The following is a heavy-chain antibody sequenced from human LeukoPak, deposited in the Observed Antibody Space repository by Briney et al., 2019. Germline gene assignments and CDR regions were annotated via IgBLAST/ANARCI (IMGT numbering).Heavy chain of an antibody. CDR1: GGSISSYY. J-gene: IGHJ4*02. Sequence: SETLSLTCTVSGGSISSYYWSWIRQPAGKGLEWIGRIYTSGSTYYNPSLKSRVTMSVDTSKKQFSLKLSSVTAADTAVYYCARTPSYCSSTSCYVFDYWGQGALVTVSS. D-gene: IGHD2-2*01. CDR3: ARTPSYCSSTSCYVFDY. CDR2: IYTSGST. V-gene: IGHV4-4*07.